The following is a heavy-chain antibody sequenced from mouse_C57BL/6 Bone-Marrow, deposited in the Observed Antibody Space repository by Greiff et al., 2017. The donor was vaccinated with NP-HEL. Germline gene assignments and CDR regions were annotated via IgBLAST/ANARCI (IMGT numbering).Heavy chain of an antibody. CDR1: GYTFTSYW. CDR2: IDPSDSYT. CDR3: ACLGRRAY. J-gene: IGHJ3*01. Sequence: QVQLQQPGAELVRPGTSVKLSCKASGYTFTSYWMHWVKQRPGQGLEWIGVIDPSDSYTNYNQKFKGKATLTVDTSSSTAYMQLSSLTSEDSAVYYCACLGRRAYWGQGTLVTVSA. D-gene: IGHD4-1*01. V-gene: IGHV1-59*01.